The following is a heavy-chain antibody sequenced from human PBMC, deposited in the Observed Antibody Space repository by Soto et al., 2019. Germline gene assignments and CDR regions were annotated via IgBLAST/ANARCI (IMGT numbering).Heavy chain of an antibody. J-gene: IGHJ4*02. CDR3: TRETVAGITGLDY. Sequence: HPGGSLRLSCAASGFNVGAFAVNWVRQAPGKGLEWVSGISVSDAFIYYVDSVRGRFSISRDASENILYLQMNSLRVDDTALYYCTRETVAGITGLDYWGPGTLVTVSS. CDR2: ISVSDAFI. D-gene: IGHD1-20*01. CDR1: GFNVGAFA. V-gene: IGHV3-23*01.